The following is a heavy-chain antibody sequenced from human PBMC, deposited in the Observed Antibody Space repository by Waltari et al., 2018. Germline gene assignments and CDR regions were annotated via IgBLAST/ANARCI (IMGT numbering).Heavy chain of an antibody. CDR3: ARGLWYSSSY. V-gene: IGHV3-23*01. Sequence: EVQLLESGGGLVQPGGSLRLSCAASGFTFSSYAMSWVCQAPGEGLEWVAAISGSGGSTYDADSGKGRFTISRDNSKNTLYLQMNSLRAEDTAVYYCARGLWYSSSYWGQGTLVTVSS. CDR2: ISGSGGST. D-gene: IGHD6-6*01. J-gene: IGHJ4*02. CDR1: GFTFSSYA.